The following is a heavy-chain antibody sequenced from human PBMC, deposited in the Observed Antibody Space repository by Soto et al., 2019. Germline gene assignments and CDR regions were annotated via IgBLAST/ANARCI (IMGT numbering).Heavy chain of an antibody. CDR2: IYYSGST. V-gene: IGHV4-39*01. CDR3: AGPAGSYYYDSSGTFDY. CDR1: GGSISSSSYY. J-gene: IGHJ4*02. Sequence: SETLSLTCTVSGGSISSSSYYWGWIRQPPGKGREGVGSIYYSGSTYYNPSLKSRVTISVDTSKNQFSLKLSSVTAADTAVYYCAGPAGSYYYDSSGTFDYWGQGTLVTVSS. D-gene: IGHD3-22*01.